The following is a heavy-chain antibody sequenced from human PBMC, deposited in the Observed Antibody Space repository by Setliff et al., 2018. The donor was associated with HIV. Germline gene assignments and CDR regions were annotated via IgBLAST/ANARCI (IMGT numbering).Heavy chain of an antibody. D-gene: IGHD2-21*02. J-gene: IGHJ3*02. V-gene: IGHV4-59*12. CDR1: GGSISSYY. CDR2: IYYSGST. CDR3: AREVDVVTTSDAFDI. Sequence: KPSETLSLTCTVSGGSISSYYWSWIRQPPGKGLEWIGYIYYSGSTNYNPSLKSRVTISVDTSKNQFSLKLSSVTAADTAVYYCAREVDVVTTSDAFDIWGQGTMVTVSS.